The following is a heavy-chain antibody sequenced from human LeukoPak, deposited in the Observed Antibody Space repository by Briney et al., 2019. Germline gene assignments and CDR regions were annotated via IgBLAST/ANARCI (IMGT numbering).Heavy chain of an antibody. D-gene: IGHD5-18*01. V-gene: IGHV4-39*01. Sequence: SETLSLTCTVSGGSISSSDYYWGWIRQPPGKGLEWIGSIYYSGSTYYNPSLKSRVTISVDTSKNQFSLKLSSVTAADTAVYYCARRTVTYSYASKTHAFDIWGQGTMVTVSS. J-gene: IGHJ3*02. CDR2: IYYSGST. CDR3: ARRTVTYSYASKTHAFDI. CDR1: GGSISSSDYY.